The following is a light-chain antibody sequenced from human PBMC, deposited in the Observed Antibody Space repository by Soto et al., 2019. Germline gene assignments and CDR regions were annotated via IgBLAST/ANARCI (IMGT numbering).Light chain of an antibody. V-gene: IGKV3-20*01. CDR2: GAS. Sequence: EIVLTQSPGTLSLSPGEGATLSCRASQSVANNYLAWYQQKPGQAPRLLISGASNRATGIPDRFSGSGSGTDFTLTISRLESEDFAAYYCQHYGSSPPHTFGQGTKLEIK. CDR1: QSVANNY. J-gene: IGKJ2*01. CDR3: QHYGSSPPHT.